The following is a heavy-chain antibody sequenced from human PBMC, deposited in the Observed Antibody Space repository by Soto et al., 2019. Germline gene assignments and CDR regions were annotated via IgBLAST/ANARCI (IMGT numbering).Heavy chain of an antibody. J-gene: IGHJ4*02. V-gene: IGHV1-3*01. D-gene: IGHD5-18*01. CDR3: APPLGNSDY. CDR2: INAGNGDT. CDR1: GYTFSAFA. Sequence: QVHLVQSGGEVKRPGASVKVSCKASGYTFSAFAIHWVRRAPGQRPEWMGWINAGNGDTVYSQKFRGRVTITRDTSASTAYMELSSLRSEDTAVYYCAPPLGNSDYWGQGTLVTVSS.